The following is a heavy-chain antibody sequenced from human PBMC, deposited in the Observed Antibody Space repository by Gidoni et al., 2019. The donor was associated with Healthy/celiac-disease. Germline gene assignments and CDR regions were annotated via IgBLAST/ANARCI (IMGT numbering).Heavy chain of an antibody. CDR1: GGSISSSSYY. CDR2: IYYSGST. Sequence: QLQLQESGPGLVKPSETLSLTCTVSGGSISSSSYYWAWIRQPPGKGLEWIGSIYYSGSTYYNPSLKSRVTISVDTSKNQFSLKLSSVTAADTAVYYCARHERETYDFWSGYRRLNWFDPWGQGTLVTVSS. D-gene: IGHD3-3*01. CDR3: ARHERETYDFWSGYRRLNWFDP. V-gene: IGHV4-39*01. J-gene: IGHJ5*02.